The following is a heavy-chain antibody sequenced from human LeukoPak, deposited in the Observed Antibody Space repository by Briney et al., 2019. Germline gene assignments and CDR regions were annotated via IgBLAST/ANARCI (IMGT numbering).Heavy chain of an antibody. CDR3: ARGYSSSWYPKEYYFDY. CDR1: GFTFRTYD. J-gene: IGHJ4*02. V-gene: IGHV3-13*04. D-gene: IGHD6-13*01. CDR2: IGTAGDT. Sequence: SGGPLSFSCAASGFTFRTYDSPGFRQATGKVLKWFSAIGTAGDTYYPGSVKGRFTISRENAKNSLYLQMNSLRAGDTAVYYCARGYSSSWYPKEYYFDYWGQGTLVTVSS.